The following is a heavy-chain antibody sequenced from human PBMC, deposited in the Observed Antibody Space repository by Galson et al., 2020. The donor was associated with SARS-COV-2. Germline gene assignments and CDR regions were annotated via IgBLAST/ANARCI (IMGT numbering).Heavy chain of an antibody. V-gene: IGHV4-34*01. J-gene: IGHJ5*02. Sequence: SQTLSLTCAVYGGSFSGYYWSWIRQPPGKGLEWIGQINDGGSTNYNPSLKSRVTISTDTSKNQFSLRLTSVTAADTAVYYCARSKWFDPWGQGTLVTVSS. CDR2: INDGGST. CDR1: GGSFSGYY. CDR3: ARSKWFDP.